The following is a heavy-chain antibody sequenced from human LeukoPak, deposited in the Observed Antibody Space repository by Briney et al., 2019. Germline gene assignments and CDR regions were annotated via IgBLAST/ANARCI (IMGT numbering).Heavy chain of an antibody. CDR2: INPNSGGT. Sequence: ASVKVSCKASGYTFTGYYMHWVRQAPGQGLEWMGWINPNSGGTNYAQKFQGRVTMTRDTSIITAYMELSRLRSDDTAVYYCAIQLEDQLLWQYFDYWGQGTLVTVSS. V-gene: IGHV1-2*02. D-gene: IGHD2-2*01. J-gene: IGHJ4*02. CDR1: GYTFTGYY. CDR3: AIQLEDQLLWQYFDY.